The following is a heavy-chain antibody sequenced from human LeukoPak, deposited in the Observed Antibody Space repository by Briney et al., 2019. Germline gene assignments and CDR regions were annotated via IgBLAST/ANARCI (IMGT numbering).Heavy chain of an antibody. Sequence: PGGSLGLSCAASGFTFSSYSMNWVRQAPGKGLEWVSSISSSSSYIYYADSVKGRFTISRDNAKNSLYLQMNSLRAEDTAVYYCARDPRYCSSTSCYPEGWFDPWGQGTLVTVSS. CDR2: ISSSSSYI. V-gene: IGHV3-21*01. J-gene: IGHJ5*02. CDR1: GFTFSSYS. D-gene: IGHD2-2*01. CDR3: ARDPRYCSSTSCYPEGWFDP.